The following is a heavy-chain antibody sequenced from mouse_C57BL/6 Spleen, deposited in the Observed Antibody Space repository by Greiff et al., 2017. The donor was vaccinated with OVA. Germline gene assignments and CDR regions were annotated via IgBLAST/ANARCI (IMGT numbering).Heavy chain of an antibody. J-gene: IGHJ4*01. CDR3: ARELGQPLYAMDY. CDR2: INYDGSST. D-gene: IGHD4-1*01. V-gene: IGHV5-16*01. Sequence: EVKLMESEGGLVQPGSSMKLSCTASGFTFSDYYMAWVRQVPEKGLEWVANINYDGSSTYYLDSLKSRFIISRDNAKNILYLQMSSLKSEDTATYYCARELGQPLYAMDYWGQGTSVTVSS. CDR1: GFTFSDYY.